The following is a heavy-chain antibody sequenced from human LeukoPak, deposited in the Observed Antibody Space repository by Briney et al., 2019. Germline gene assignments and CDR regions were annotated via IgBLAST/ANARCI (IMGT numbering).Heavy chain of an antibody. V-gene: IGHV3-23*01. D-gene: IGHD5-24*01. CDR1: AFAFSNYA. J-gene: IGHJ5*02. CDR2: ISESGGDT. Sequence: GGSLRLSCAASAFAFSNYAMNWVRQAPGKGLEWVSSISESGGDTSYADSVKGRFTISRDNSKNTLYLQMNSLRAEDTVVYYCAKQFVDIWGQGTLVIVSS. CDR3: AKQFVDI.